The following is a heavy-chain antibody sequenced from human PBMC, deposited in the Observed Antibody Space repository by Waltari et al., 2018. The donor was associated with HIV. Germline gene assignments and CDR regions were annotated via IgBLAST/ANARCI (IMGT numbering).Heavy chain of an antibody. CDR2: IIPSLGTA. J-gene: IGHJ4*02. V-gene: IGHV1-69*06. D-gene: IGHD6-6*01. CDR1: GGTFSSYA. Sequence: QVQLVQSGAEVKKPGSSVKVSCKASGGTFSSYAISWVRQAPGQGLEWMGGIIPSLGTANYAQKFQGRVTITAYKSTSTAYMELSSLRSEDTAVYYCARGSKKGGSSSIFFDYWGQGTLVTVSS. CDR3: ARGSKKGGSSSIFFDY.